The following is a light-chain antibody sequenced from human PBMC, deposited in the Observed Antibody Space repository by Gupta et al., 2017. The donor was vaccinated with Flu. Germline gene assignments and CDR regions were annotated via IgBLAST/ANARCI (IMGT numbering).Light chain of an antibody. CDR1: QSISID. CDR3: EQYSTWPL. J-gene: IGKJ3*01. V-gene: IGKV3-15*01. CDR2: GAV. Sequence: SPATLSVSPVDRVALSCRASQSISIDLAWYQQKPGRAPRLRSYGAVHRAAGIPARFSGSGSGTEFTLTISSLQSEDFAVYFCEQYSTWPLFGPGTKVDIK.